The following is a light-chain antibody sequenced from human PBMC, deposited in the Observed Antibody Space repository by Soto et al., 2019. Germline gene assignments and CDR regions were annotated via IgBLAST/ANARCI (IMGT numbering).Light chain of an antibody. V-gene: IGKV3-20*01. CDR2: GAS. J-gene: IGKJ5*01. Sequence: EIVMTQSPATLSVSTGERATLSCRASQSVDINLAWYQQKRGQAPRLLIYGASSRATGIPDRFSGSGSETDFTLTISRLEPEDFAMYYCQQYENSPITFGLGTRLENK. CDR1: QSVDIN. CDR3: QQYENSPIT.